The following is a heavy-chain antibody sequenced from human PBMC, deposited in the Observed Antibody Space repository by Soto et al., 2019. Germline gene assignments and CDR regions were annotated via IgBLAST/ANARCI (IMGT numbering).Heavy chain of an antibody. J-gene: IGHJ4*02. Sequence: QVQLVQSGAEVKKPGASVKVSCKASGYTFTRYYIHWVRQAPGQGLEWMGLINPSAGSTSYAQKFQGRVIMTRDTSTSIVSMDLSSLRSEDTAVYYCARGHSTYNYFDYWGQGTLVTVSS. D-gene: IGHD2-2*01. V-gene: IGHV1-46*01. CDR1: GYTFTRYY. CDR2: INPSAGST. CDR3: ARGHSTYNYFDY.